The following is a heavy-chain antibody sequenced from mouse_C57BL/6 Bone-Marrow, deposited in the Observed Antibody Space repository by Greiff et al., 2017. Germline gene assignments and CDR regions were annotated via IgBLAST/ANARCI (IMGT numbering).Heavy chain of an antibody. D-gene: IGHD1-1*01. Sequence: QVQLQQSGPELVKPGASVKLSCKASGYTFTSYDINWVKQRPGQGLEWIGWIYPRDGSTKYNEKFKGKATLTVDTSSSTAYMELNSLTSEDSAVYFCARGYGSSYWYFDVWGTGTTVTVSS. CDR1: GYTFTSYD. J-gene: IGHJ1*03. V-gene: IGHV1-85*01. CDR3: ARGYGSSYWYFDV. CDR2: IYPRDGST.